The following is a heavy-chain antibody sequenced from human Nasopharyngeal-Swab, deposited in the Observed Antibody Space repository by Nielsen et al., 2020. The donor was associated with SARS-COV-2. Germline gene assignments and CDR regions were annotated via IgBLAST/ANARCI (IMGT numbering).Heavy chain of an antibody. D-gene: IGHD2-15*01. CDR1: GGSISSSSYY. CDR2: IYYSGST. CDR3: ARQGCSGGSCYVSDY. V-gene: IGHV4-39*01. J-gene: IGHJ4*02. Sequence: SETLSLTCTVSGGSISSSSYYWGWIRQPPGKGLEWIGSIYYSGSTYYNPSLKSRVTISVDTSKNQFSLKLSSVTAADTAVYYCARQGCSGGSCYVSDYWGQGTLVTVSS.